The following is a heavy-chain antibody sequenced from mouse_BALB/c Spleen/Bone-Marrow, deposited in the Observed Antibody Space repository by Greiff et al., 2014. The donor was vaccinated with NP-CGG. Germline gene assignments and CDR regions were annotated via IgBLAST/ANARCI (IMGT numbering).Heavy chain of an antibody. Sequence: QVQLKESGAELARPGASVKLSCKASGYTFTSYWMQWIKQRPGQGLEWIGAIYPGDGDTTYTQKFKGKATLTADKSSSTAYMQLSSLASEDSAVYYCARSRGWYSDVWGAGTTVTVSS. J-gene: IGHJ1*01. CDR2: IYPGDGDT. V-gene: IGHV1-87*01. CDR3: ARSRGWYSDV. CDR1: GYTFTSYW.